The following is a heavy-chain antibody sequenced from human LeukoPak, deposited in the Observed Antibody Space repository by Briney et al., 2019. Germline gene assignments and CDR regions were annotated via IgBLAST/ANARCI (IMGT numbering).Heavy chain of an antibody. CDR1: GFTFSGSA. D-gene: IGHD3-10*01. J-gene: IGHJ4*02. CDR2: IRSKANSYAT. CDR3: TRPFGDYFDY. Sequence: PGGSLKLSCAASGFTFSGSAMHWVRQASRKGLEWVGRIRSKANSYATAYAASVKGRFTISRDDSKNTAYLQMNSLKTEDTAVYYCTRPFGDYFDYWGQGTLVTVSS. V-gene: IGHV3-73*01.